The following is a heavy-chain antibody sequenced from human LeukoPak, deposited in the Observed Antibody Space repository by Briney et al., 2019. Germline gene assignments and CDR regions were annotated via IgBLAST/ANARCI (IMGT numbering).Heavy chain of an antibody. D-gene: IGHD3-10*01. Sequence: GGSLRLSCAASGFTFSSHGMHWVRQAPGKGLEWVAVISYDGSNKYYADSVKGRFTISRDNSKNTLYLQMNSLRAEDTAVYYCAKDYYGSGSLFDYWGQGTLVTVSS. CDR1: GFTFSSHG. J-gene: IGHJ4*02. V-gene: IGHV3-30*18. CDR3: AKDYYGSGSLFDY. CDR2: ISYDGSNK.